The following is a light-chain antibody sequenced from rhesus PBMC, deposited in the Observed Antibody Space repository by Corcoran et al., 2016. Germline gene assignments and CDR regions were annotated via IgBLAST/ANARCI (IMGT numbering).Light chain of an antibody. Sequence: DIQMTQSPSSLSASVGDTVTITCRTSQGISSWLAWYQQKSGKAPKLLIYKASSLQSGVPSRFSGSGSGTYFTLTISSLQSEDFATYYCQQYSSRLTFGGGTKVEVK. CDR2: KAS. V-gene: IGKV1-22*01. J-gene: IGKJ4*01. CDR1: QGISSW. CDR3: QQYSSRLT.